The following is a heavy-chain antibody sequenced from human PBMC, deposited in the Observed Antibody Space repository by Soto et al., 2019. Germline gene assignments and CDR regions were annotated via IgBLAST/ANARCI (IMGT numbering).Heavy chain of an antibody. D-gene: IGHD3-3*01. CDR3: AGYYDFWSGPPGGVYYYGMDV. Sequence: SEPLSLTCTVSGGSISIYYWSWIRHPPGKGLEWIGYIYYSGSTNYNPSLKSRVTISVDTSKNQFSLKLSSVTAADTAVYYCAGYYDFWSGPPGGVYYYGMDVWGQGTTVTVSS. CDR1: GGSISIYY. V-gene: IGHV4-59*01. CDR2: IYYSGST. J-gene: IGHJ6*02.